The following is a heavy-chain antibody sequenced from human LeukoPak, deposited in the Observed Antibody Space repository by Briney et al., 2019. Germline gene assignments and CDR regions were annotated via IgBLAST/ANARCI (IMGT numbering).Heavy chain of an antibody. J-gene: IGHJ5*02. CDR1: GYTFTSYA. CDR3: ARGEIGGNFDP. V-gene: IGHV1-3*01. D-gene: IGHD4-23*01. CDR2: INAGNGNT. Sequence: ASVKVSCTASGYTFTSYAMHWVRQAPGQRLEWMGWINAGNGNTKYSQKFQGSVTITRDTSASTAYMELSSLRSEDTAVYYCARGEIGGNFDPWGQGTLVTVSS.